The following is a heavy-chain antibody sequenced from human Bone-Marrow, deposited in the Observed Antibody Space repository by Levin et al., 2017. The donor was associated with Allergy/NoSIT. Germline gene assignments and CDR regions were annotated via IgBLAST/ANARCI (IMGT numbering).Heavy chain of an antibody. CDR1: GGSIRSYY. Sequence: GSLRLSCTVSGGSIRSYYWSWIRQSAGKGLEWIGRIYSGESANYNPSLKSRVTLSVDTSKNQFSLKLSSVTAADTALYYCAREYLFSFDSWGQGTLVTVSS. D-gene: IGHD3-9*01. V-gene: IGHV4-4*07. J-gene: IGHJ4*02. CDR2: IYSGESA. CDR3: AREYLFSFDS.